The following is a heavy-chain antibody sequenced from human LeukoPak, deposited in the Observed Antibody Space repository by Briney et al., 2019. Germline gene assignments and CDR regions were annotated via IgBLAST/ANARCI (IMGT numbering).Heavy chain of an antibody. V-gene: IGHV3-23*01. CDR3: ARDAGIEVTGYYFDY. D-gene: IGHD3-9*01. J-gene: IGHJ4*02. CDR1: GFTFTSYA. Sequence: GGSLRLSCAASGFTFTSYALNWVRQAPGKGLGWVSAISGRAGSTYHADSVQGRFTISRDNSRNTLYLQMNGLRAEDTAVYFCARDAGIEVTGYYFDYWGRGTLVTVSS. CDR2: ISGRAGST.